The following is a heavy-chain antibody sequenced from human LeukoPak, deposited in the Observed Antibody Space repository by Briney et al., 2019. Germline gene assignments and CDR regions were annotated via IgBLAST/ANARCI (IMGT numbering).Heavy chain of an antibody. V-gene: IGHV4-59*01. Sequence: SETLSLTCTVPGGSISIFYCSWIRHPPGKGLEWIGYIHYSGSTNYNPSLKSRVTISVDTSKNQFSLNLSSVTAADTAVYYCASLTSGYWYFDLWGRGTLVTVSS. J-gene: IGHJ2*01. CDR3: ASLTSGYWYFDL. CDR1: GGSISIFY. D-gene: IGHD2-8*01. CDR2: IHYSGST.